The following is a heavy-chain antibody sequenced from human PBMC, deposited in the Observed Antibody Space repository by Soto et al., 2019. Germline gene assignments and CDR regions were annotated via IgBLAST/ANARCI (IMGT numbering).Heavy chain of an antibody. Sequence: EVQLLESGGGLIPPGESLRLSCAASGFTFSSYPMSWVRQAPGSRLEWISTIGPGGADTYYSNSVKGRFTISRDNSNNTLYLRMHSLRTEDSALYYCTKRWASSSGQSYFDFWGQGALVTVSS. V-gene: IGHV3-23*01. D-gene: IGHD6-6*01. J-gene: IGHJ4*02. CDR2: IGPGGADT. CDR3: TKRWASSSGQSYFDF. CDR1: GFTFSSYP.